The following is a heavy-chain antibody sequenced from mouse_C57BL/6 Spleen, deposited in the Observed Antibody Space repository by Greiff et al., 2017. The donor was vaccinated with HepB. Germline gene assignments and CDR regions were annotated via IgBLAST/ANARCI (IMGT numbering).Heavy chain of an antibody. D-gene: IGHD1-1*01. CDR3: AKSYYGSYYFDY. CDR1: GYAFSSSW. J-gene: IGHJ2*01. Sequence: QVQLQQSGPELVKPGASVKISCKASGYAFSSSWMNWVKQRPGKGLEWIGRIYSGDGDTNYNGKFKGKATLTADKSSSTAYMQLSSLTSEDSAVYFCAKSYYGSYYFDYWGQGTTLTVSS. V-gene: IGHV1-82*01. CDR2: IYSGDGDT.